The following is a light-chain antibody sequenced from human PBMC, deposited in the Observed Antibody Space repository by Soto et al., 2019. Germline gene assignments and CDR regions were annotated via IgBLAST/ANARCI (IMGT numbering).Light chain of an antibody. Sequence: ILLTQSPGTLSLSPGDRATLSCRASQSVSNKYLAWYQQKPGQAPRLLIYGASSRATGIPDRFSGSGSGTGFTLTISRLEPEDFAVYYCQQYGNSPVTFGQGTRLDIK. CDR3: QQYGNSPVT. J-gene: IGKJ5*01. CDR2: GAS. V-gene: IGKV3-20*01. CDR1: QSVSNKY.